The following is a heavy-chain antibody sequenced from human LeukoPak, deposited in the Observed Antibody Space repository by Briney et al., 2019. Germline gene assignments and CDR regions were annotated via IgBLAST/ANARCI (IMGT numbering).Heavy chain of an antibody. CDR1: GFTFSSYA. V-gene: IGHV3-23*01. CDR2: ISGSGGST. D-gene: IGHD2-21*02. J-gene: IGHJ4*02. Sequence: GGSLRLSCAASGFTFSSYAMSWVRQAPGKGLEWVSAISGSGGSTYYADSVKGRFTISRDNSKNTLYLQMSSLRAEDTAVYYCAKVLLAYCGGDCAVDYWGQGTLVTVSA. CDR3: AKVLLAYCGGDCAVDY.